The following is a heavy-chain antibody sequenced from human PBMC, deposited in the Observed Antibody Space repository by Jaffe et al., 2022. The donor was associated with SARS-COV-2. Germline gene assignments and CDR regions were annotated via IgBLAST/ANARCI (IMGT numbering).Heavy chain of an antibody. CDR3: ASAHYYDSSGYYYYFDY. V-gene: IGHV4-61*02. CDR1: GGSISSGSYY. CDR2: IYTSGST. J-gene: IGHJ4*02. D-gene: IGHD3-22*01. Sequence: QVQLQESGPGLVKPSQTLSLTCTVSGGSISSGSYYWSWIRQPAGKGLEWIGRIYTSGSTNYNPSLKSRVTISVDTSKNQFSLKLSSVTAADTAVYYCASAHYYDSSGYYYYFDYWGQGTLVTVSS.